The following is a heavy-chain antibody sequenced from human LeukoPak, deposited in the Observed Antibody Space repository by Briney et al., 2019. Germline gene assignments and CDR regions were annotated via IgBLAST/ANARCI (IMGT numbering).Heavy chain of an antibody. CDR3: ARDLIWDGDPDGRDF. Sequence: GGSLRLSCAASGFTFSSYWMSWVRQAPGMGLEWVANINQDGNKKYYVDSVRGRFTISRDNAKNSLYLQMNGLRAEDTAVYYCARDLIWDGDPDGRDFWGQGTLGSVSS. V-gene: IGHV3-7*01. D-gene: IGHD3-10*01. CDR1: GFTFSSYW. CDR2: INQDGNKK. J-gene: IGHJ4*02.